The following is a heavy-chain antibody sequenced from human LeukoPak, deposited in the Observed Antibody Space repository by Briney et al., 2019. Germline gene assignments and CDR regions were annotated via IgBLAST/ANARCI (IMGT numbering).Heavy chain of an antibody. CDR2: INPNSGGT. D-gene: IGHD6-19*01. CDR3: ARGAPEVPYSSGWYGYRSGYYYMDV. Sequence: ASVKVSCKASGYTFTGYYMHWVRQAPGQGLEWMGWINPNSGGTNYAQKFQGRVTMTRDTSISTAYMELSRLRSDDTAVYYCARGAPEVPYSSGWYGYRSGYYYMDVWGKGTTVTVSS. V-gene: IGHV1-2*02. CDR1: GYTFTGYY. J-gene: IGHJ6*03.